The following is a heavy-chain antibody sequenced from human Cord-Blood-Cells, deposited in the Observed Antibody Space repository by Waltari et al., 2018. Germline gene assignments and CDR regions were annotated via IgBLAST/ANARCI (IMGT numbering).Heavy chain of an antibody. D-gene: IGHD4-17*01. J-gene: IGHJ5*02. CDR3: ARHYGDYNWFDP. V-gene: IGHV4-31*03. Sequence: QVQLQESGPGLVKPSQTLSLTCTVSGGSISSGGYYWSWIRQHPGKGLEVSGYIYYSGSTYYNPSLKSRVTISVDTSKNQFSLKLSSVTAADTAVYYCARHYGDYNWFDPWGQGTLVTVSS. CDR1: GGSISSGGYY. CDR2: IYYSGST.